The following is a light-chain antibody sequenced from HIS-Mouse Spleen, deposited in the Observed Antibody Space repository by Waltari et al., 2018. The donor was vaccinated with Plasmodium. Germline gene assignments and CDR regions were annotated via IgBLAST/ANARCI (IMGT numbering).Light chain of an antibody. J-gene: IGLJ2*01. V-gene: IGLV2-14*03. CDR1: SSDVGGYNY. CDR3: SSYTSSSTVV. Sequence: QSALTQPASVSGSPGQSITISCTGTSSDVGGYNYVSWYQQHPGKAPKLMIYDVSKRPSGVCKRFSGSKSGNTASLTIVGLQAEDEADYYCSSYTSSSTVVFGGGTKLTVL. CDR2: DVS.